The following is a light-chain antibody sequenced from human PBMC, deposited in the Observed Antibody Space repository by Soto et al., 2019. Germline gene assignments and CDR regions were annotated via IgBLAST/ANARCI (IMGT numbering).Light chain of an antibody. Sequence: ILLTQSPSSLSASVGDRVTITSRASQGIDTSLAWYQQKPGKAPKLLIYAASNFQSGVPSRFGGSGSGTHFTLTISSLQPEDFATYYCQQLHGYPITFGQGTRLEIK. CDR2: AAS. CDR3: QQLHGYPIT. CDR1: QGIDTS. J-gene: IGKJ5*01. V-gene: IGKV1-9*01.